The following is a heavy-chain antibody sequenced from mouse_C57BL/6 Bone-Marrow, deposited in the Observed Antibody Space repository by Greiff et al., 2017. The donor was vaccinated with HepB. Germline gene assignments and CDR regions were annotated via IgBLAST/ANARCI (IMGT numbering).Heavy chain of an antibody. V-gene: IGHV5-12*01. CDR2: ISNGGGST. J-gene: IGHJ4*01. D-gene: IGHD2-1*01. CDR1: GFTFSDYY. Sequence: EVQLVESGGGLVQPGGSLKLSCAASGFTFSDYYMYWVRQTPEKRLEWVAYISNGGGSTYYPDTVKGRFTISRDNAKNTLYLQMRRLKSEDTAMYYCARRLYSYAMDYWGQGTSVTVSS. CDR3: ARRLYSYAMDY.